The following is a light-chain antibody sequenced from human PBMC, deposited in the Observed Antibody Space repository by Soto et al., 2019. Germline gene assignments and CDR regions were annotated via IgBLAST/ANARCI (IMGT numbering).Light chain of an antibody. CDR3: QQYNNGLTWT. Sequence: EIVMTQSPATLSVSPGERATLSCRASQSVSSNLAWYQQKAGQAPRLLIYAASTRATGIPARFSGSGSGTDFSLTICSLQSEDFAVYYCQQYNNGLTWTFGQGTKVEIK. CDR2: AAS. J-gene: IGKJ1*01. CDR1: QSVSSN. V-gene: IGKV3-15*01.